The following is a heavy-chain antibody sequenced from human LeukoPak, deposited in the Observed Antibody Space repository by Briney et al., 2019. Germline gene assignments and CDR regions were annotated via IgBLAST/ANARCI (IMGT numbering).Heavy chain of an antibody. CDR2: IYYSGST. J-gene: IGHJ6*03. Sequence: SETLSLTCTVSGGSSSSNYWSWIRQPPGKGLEWIGYIYYSGSTNYNPSLKSRVTISVDTSKNQFSLKLSSVTAADTAVYYCARGYSYGFGLGYYYYMDVWGKGTTVTISS. D-gene: IGHD5-18*01. V-gene: IGHV4-59*08. CDR1: GGSSSSNY. CDR3: ARGYSYGFGLGYYYYMDV.